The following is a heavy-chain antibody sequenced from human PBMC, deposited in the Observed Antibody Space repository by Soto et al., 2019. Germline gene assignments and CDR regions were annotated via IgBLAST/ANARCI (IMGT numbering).Heavy chain of an antibody. V-gene: IGHV1-69*01. CDR1: GDSFNSYA. Sequence: QLQLVQSGAEVKPPGSSLKVSCKASGDSFNSYAISWVRQAPGQGLEWMGGIIPIFHTANHAQKFQARVTMTADESASTENMELSSLRSEDTSAYYCAIVENLNTPNCRFYYYHYCMDVWGQGTTVT. CDR2: IIPIFHTA. D-gene: IGHD1-1*01. J-gene: IGHJ6*02. CDR3: AIVENLNTPNCRFYYYHYCMDV.